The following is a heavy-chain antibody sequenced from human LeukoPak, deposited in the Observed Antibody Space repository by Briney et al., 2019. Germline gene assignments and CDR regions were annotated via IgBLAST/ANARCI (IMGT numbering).Heavy chain of an antibody. J-gene: IGHJ4*02. D-gene: IGHD3-9*01. CDR2: INHSEST. CDR1: GGSFSGFH. V-gene: IGHV4-34*01. Sequence: PSETLSLTCAVLGGSFSGFHWTWIRQPPGKGLEWIGEINHSESTNYNPSLKSRVTISVDTSKNQFSLKLSSVTAADTAVYYCARHRYYDILTGYYRGYYFDYWGQGTLVTVSS. CDR3: ARHRYYDILTGYYRGYYFDY.